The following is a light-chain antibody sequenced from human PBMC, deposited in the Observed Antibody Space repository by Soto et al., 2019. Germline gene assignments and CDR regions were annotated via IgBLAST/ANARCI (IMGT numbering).Light chain of an antibody. CDR3: SSYTSSSTL. V-gene: IGLV2-14*01. J-gene: IGLJ1*01. Sequence: QSVLTQPASVSGSPGQSITISCTGTSGDVGGYNYVSWYQQHPGKAPKLMIYDVSNRPSGVSNRFSGSKSGNTASLTISGLQAEDEADYHCSSYTSSSTLFGTGTKVTVL. CDR2: DVS. CDR1: SGDVGGYNY.